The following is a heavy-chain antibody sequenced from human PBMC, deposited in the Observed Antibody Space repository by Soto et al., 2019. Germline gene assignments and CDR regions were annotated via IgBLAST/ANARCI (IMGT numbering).Heavy chain of an antibody. CDR3: ARIRSSYNPFDI. J-gene: IGHJ4*02. D-gene: IGHD2-15*01. Sequence: PGESLKISCEGSGYTFSSYSIGWGRQMPGKGLEWMGIIYPDDSDTRYSPSFRGQATISVDKSISRAYLQWSSLKASDSAMYFCARIRSSYNPFDIWGRGTLVTVSS. CDR1: GYTFSSYS. V-gene: IGHV5-51*01. CDR2: IYPDDSDT.